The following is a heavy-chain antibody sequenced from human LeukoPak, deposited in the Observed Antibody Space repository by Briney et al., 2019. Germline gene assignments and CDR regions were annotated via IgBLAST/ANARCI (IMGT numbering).Heavy chain of an antibody. CDR1: GYTFTSYV. J-gene: IGHJ4*02. CDR2: ISAYNGNT. V-gene: IGHV1-18*01. CDR3: ARELKAYYYDSSGLRYFDY. Sequence: ASVKVSCKASGYTFTSYVISWVRQAPGQGLEWMGWISAYNGNTNYAQKLQGRVTMTTDTSTSTAYMELRSLRSDDTAVYYCARELKAYYYDSSGLRYFDYWGQGTLVTVSS. D-gene: IGHD3-22*01.